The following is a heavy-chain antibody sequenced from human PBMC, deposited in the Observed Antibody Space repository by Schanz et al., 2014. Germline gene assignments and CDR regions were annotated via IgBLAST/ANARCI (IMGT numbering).Heavy chain of an antibody. CDR1: GYTFSFTSYN. CDR3: ARDFSAYVGNYFDY. J-gene: IGHJ4*02. Sequence: QVQLVQSGAEVKKPGASVTVSCQASGYTFSFTSYNVHWVRQAPGQGLEWMGYINSSGGGTSYAQKFQGRVTMTTDTSTSTSYMELTSLRVDDTAVYYCARDFSAYVGNYFDYWGQGTLVTVSS. D-gene: IGHD5-12*01. V-gene: IGHV1-46*01. CDR2: INSSGGGT.